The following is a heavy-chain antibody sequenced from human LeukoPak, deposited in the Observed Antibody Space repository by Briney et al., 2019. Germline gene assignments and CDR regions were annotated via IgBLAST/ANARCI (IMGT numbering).Heavy chain of an antibody. J-gene: IGHJ4*02. D-gene: IGHD3-22*01. CDR2: IIPILGIA. V-gene: IGHV1-69*04. Sequence: SVKVSCKASGGTFSSYAISWVRQALGQGLEWMGRIIPILGIANYAQKFQGRVTITADKSTSTAYMELSSLRSEDTAVYYCARYYDSSGYTFDYWGQGTLVTVSS. CDR1: GGTFSSYA. CDR3: ARYYDSSGYTFDY.